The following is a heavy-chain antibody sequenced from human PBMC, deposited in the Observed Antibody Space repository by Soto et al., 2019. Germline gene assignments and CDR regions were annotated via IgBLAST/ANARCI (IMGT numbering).Heavy chain of an antibody. V-gene: IGHV1-69*13. J-gene: IGHJ6*02. CDR2: IIPIFGTA. CDR3: ARRNHYYGSGSYYYYYYGMDV. CDR1: GGTFSSYA. D-gene: IGHD3-10*01. Sequence: SVKVSCKASGGTFSSYAISWVRQAPGQGLEWMGGIIPIFGTANYAQKFQGRVTITADESTSTAYMELSSLRSEDTAVYYCARRNHYYGSGSYYYYYYGMDVWGQGTTVTVSS.